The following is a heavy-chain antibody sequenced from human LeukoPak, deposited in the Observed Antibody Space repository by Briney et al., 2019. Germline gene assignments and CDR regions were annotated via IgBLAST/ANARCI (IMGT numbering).Heavy chain of an antibody. J-gene: IGHJ4*02. V-gene: IGHV3-23*01. CDR3: ATVGGLCCSSNCYAYFDY. D-gene: IGHD2-2*01. Sequence: GGSLRLSCVASGFTFSNSGMNWVRQAPGKGLEWVSIITDSGGNTFYADSVRGRFTISRDNSENTLYLQMNSLRADDTAIYYCATVGGLCCSSNCYAYFDYWGQGTLVTVSS. CDR1: GFTFSNSG. CDR2: ITDSGGNT.